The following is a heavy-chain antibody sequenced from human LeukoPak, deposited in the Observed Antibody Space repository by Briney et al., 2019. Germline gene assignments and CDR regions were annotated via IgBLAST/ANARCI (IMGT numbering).Heavy chain of an antibody. CDR2: ISYGGGT. Sequence: PSETLSLTCAVSGGSISSFYWSWVRQPPGKGLEWVGYISYGGGTTYNPSLKRRVSMLIDTSKNQFSLRLSSVTAADTALYYCARVGDTSGYFYYFDYWGQEPWSPSPQ. D-gene: IGHD3-22*01. J-gene: IGHJ4*01. CDR3: ARVGDTSGYFYYFDY. CDR1: GGSISSFY. V-gene: IGHV4-59*08.